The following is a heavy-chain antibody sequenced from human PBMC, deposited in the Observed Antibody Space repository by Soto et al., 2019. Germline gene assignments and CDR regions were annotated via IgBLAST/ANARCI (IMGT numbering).Heavy chain of an antibody. J-gene: IGHJ5*02. CDR1: GGSISRYY. V-gene: IGHV4-59*01. Sequence: SETLSLTCTVSGGSISRYYWNWIRQPPGKGLEWIGYIYYSGSTNYNPSLKSRVTISVDTSKNQFSLKLSSVTAADTAVYYCAKDRAMIVVVILSPWGQGTLVTVSS. D-gene: IGHD3-22*01. CDR2: IYYSGST. CDR3: AKDRAMIVVVILSP.